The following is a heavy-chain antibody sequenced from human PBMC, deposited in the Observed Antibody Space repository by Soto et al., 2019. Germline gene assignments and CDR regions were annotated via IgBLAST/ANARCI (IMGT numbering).Heavy chain of an antibody. CDR3: ARDGVGITTFFRYFDY. Sequence: QVQLVQSGGGVVQPGRSLRLSCEASGFNFRGYGMHWVRQAPDKGLEWVAITRHDGSNTYYADSVRGRFIISRDNSKNTLYLQMNSLRVEDTALYYCARDGVGITTFFRYFDYWGQGTLITVSS. CDR2: TRHDGSNT. V-gene: IGHV3-33*01. CDR1: GFNFRGYG. J-gene: IGHJ4*02. D-gene: IGHD1-26*01.